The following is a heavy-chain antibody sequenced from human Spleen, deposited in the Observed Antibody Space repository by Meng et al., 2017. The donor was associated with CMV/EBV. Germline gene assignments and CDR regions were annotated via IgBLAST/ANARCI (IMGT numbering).Heavy chain of an antibody. Sequence: VQLQRSGPGLVRPSETLSPTCTVSGGSISSSYWSWIRQPAGKGLEWIGRIYTSGSTYYNPSLKSRVTISVDTSKNQFSLKLSSVTAADTAVYYCARALRHNWFDPWGQGTLVTVSS. J-gene: IGHJ5*02. CDR3: ARALRHNWFDP. CDR1: GGSISSSY. CDR2: IYTSGST. V-gene: IGHV4-4*07.